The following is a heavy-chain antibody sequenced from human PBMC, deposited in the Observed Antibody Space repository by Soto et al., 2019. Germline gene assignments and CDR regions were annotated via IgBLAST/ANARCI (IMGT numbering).Heavy chain of an antibody. Sequence: SETLSLTCTVSGGSISSSSYYWGWIRQPPGKGLEWIGSIYYSGSTYYNPSLKSRVTISVDTSKNQFSLKLSSVTAADTAMYYCARDNAYLREYYYDSSGYYSRWNAFDIWGQGTMVTVSS. D-gene: IGHD3-22*01. CDR1: GGSISSSSYY. CDR2: IYYSGST. J-gene: IGHJ3*02. CDR3: ARDNAYLREYYYDSSGYYSRWNAFDI. V-gene: IGHV4-39*01.